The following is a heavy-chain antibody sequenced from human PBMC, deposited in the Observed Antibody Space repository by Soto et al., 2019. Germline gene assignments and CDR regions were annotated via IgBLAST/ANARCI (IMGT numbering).Heavy chain of an antibody. V-gene: IGHV4-61*01. CDR3: ARGEVRGYSGYDSAIDY. CDR1: GGSVSSGSYY. J-gene: IGHJ4*02. Sequence: ETLSLTCTVSGGSVSSGSYYWGWIRQPPGKGLEWIGYIYYSGSTNYNPSLKSRVTISVDTSKNQFSLKLSSVTAADTAVYYCARGEVRGYSGYDSAIDYWGQGTLVT. CDR2: IYYSGST. D-gene: IGHD5-12*01.